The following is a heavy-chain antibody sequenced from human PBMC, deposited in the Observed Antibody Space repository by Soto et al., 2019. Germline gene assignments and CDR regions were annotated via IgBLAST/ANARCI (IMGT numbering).Heavy chain of an antibody. J-gene: IGHJ4*02. Sequence: ESGGGVVQPGRSLRLSCAASGFTFSSYGMHWVRQAPGKGLEWVAVIWYDGSNKYYADSVKGRFTISRDNSKNTLYLQMNSLRAEDTAVYYCARETSHYGSGHFDYWGQGTLVTVSS. V-gene: IGHV3-33*01. CDR2: IWYDGSNK. CDR1: GFTFSSYG. D-gene: IGHD3-10*01. CDR3: ARETSHYGSGHFDY.